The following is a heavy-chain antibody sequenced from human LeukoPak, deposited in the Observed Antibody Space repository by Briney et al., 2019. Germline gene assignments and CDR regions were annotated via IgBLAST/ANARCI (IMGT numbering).Heavy chain of an antibody. CDR3: ARNFDRYYYYGMDV. CDR2: ISGSGGST. Sequence: GGSLRLSCAASGFTFSSYAMSWVRQAPGKGLEWVSAISGSGGSTYYADSVKGRFTISRDNSKNTLYLQMSSLRAEDTAVYYCARNFDRYYYYGMDVWGQGTTVTVSS. D-gene: IGHD3-9*01. V-gene: IGHV3-23*01. J-gene: IGHJ6*02. CDR1: GFTFSSYA.